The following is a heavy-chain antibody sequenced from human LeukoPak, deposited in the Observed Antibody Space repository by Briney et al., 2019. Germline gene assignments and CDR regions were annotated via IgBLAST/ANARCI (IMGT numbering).Heavy chain of an antibody. V-gene: IGHV1-3*01. CDR2: INAGNGNT. D-gene: IGHD6-19*01. CDR1: GHTFIDYA. Sequence: GASVKVSCKASGHTFIDYAMHWVRQAPGQRLEWMGWINAGNGNTKYSQKFQGRVIITRGTSATIAYMELSRLRSEDTAVYYCARGIEASSGWYVIDYWGQGTLVIVSS. J-gene: IGHJ4*02. CDR3: ARGIEASSGWYVIDY.